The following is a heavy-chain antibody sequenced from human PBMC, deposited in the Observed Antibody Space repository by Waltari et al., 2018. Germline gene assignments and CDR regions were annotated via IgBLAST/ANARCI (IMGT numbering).Heavy chain of an antibody. Sequence: EVQLVESGGGLVQPGGSLRLSCAASGFTFSSYEMNWVRQAPGKGLEWVSYIISSGSTIYYSDSVKGRFTISRDNAKNSLYLQMNSLRAEDTAVYYCARDPGSSGYRRTFDYWGQGTLVTVSS. CDR2: IISSGSTI. CDR1: GFTFSSYE. D-gene: IGHD3-22*01. V-gene: IGHV3-48*03. CDR3: ARDPGSSGYRRTFDY. J-gene: IGHJ4*02.